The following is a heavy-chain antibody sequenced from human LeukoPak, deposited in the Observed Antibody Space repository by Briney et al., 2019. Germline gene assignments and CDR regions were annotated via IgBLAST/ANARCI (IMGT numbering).Heavy chain of an antibody. V-gene: IGHV3-30*03. CDR2: ISYDGSNK. Sequence: GRSLRLSCAASGFTFSSYGMHWVRQAPGKGLEWVAVISYDGSNKYYADSVKGRFTISRDNSKNTLYLQMNSLRAEDTAVYYCAAFYPSKNWFDPWGQGTLVTVSS. D-gene: IGHD3-16*02. CDR1: GFTFSSYG. CDR3: AAFYPSKNWFDP. J-gene: IGHJ5*02.